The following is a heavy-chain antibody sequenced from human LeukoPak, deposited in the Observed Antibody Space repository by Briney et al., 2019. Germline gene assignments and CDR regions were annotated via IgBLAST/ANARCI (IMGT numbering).Heavy chain of an antibody. CDR3: AKRGIVIRGVLIMGFHKAAYYFDN. J-gene: IGHJ4*02. D-gene: IGHD3-10*01. CDR1: GITVSNYD. CDR2: IRESGGGT. V-gene: IGHV3-23*01. Sequence: SGGSLRLSCVVSGITVSNYDMSWVRQAPGKGLEWGSGIRESGGGTNYADSVKGRFTIARENSKNTVYLQMNGLRAEDTDVYFCAKRGIVIRGVLIMGFHKAAYYFDNWGQRILVTVAS.